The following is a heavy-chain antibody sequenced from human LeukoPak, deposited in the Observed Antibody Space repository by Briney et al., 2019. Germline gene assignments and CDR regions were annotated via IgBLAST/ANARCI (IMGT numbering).Heavy chain of an antibody. Sequence: GGSLRLSCAASGFTFSSYEMNWVRQAPGKGLEWGSYISSSGSTIYYADSVKGRFTISRDNAKNSLYLQMNSLRAEDTAVYYCARAGTTGTTGFDYWGQGTLVTVSS. J-gene: IGHJ4*02. CDR2: ISSSGSTI. V-gene: IGHV3-48*03. D-gene: IGHD1-1*01. CDR3: ARAGTTGTTGFDY. CDR1: GFTFSSYE.